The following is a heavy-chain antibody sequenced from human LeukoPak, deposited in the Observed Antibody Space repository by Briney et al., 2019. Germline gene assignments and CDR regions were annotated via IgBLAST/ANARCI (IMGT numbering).Heavy chain of an antibody. D-gene: IGHD6-19*01. Sequence: PGGSLRLSCAASGFTFSSYSMNWVRQAPGKGLEWVSYISSSSSTIYYADSVKGRFTISRDNAKNSLYLQMNSLRAEDTAVYYCAKIPSSGWFNFDYWGQGTLVTVSS. CDR2: ISSSSSTI. V-gene: IGHV3-48*01. J-gene: IGHJ4*02. CDR3: AKIPSSGWFNFDY. CDR1: GFTFSSYS.